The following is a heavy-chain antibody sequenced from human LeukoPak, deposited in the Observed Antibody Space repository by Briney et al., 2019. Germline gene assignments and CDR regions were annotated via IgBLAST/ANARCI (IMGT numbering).Heavy chain of an antibody. J-gene: IGHJ6*04. Sequence: SVKVSCKASGGTFSSYAISWVRRAPGQGLEWMGGIIPIFGTANYAQKFQGRVTITADESTSTAYMELSSLRSEDTAVYYCARAGVVVPAARNYYYGMDVWGKGTTVTVSS. CDR3: ARAGVVVPAARNYYYGMDV. V-gene: IGHV1-69*13. D-gene: IGHD2-2*01. CDR2: IIPIFGTA. CDR1: GGTFSSYA.